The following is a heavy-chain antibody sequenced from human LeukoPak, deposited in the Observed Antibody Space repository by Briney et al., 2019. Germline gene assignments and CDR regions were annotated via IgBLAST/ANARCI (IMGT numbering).Heavy chain of an antibody. CDR1: GFTFSSYA. J-gene: IGHJ4*02. CDR2: ISGSGGST. CDR3: AKAPHYYDSSGYGFDY. Sequence: GGSLRLSCAASGFTFSSYAMSWVRRAPGKGLEWVSAISGSGGSTYYADSVKGRFTISRDNSKNTLYLQMNSLRAEDTAVYYCAKAPHYYDSSGYGFDYWGQGTLVTVSS. D-gene: IGHD3-22*01. V-gene: IGHV3-23*01.